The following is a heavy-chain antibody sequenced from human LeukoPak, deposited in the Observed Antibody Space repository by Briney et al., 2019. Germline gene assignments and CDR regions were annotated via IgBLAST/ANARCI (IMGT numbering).Heavy chain of an antibody. Sequence: ASVKVSCKASGGTFSSYAISWVRQAPGQGLEWMGGIIPIFGTANYAQKFQGRVTMTTDTSTSTAYMELRSLRSDDTAVYYCARERLLDIWGQGTMVTVSS. CDR3: ARERLLDI. V-gene: IGHV1-69*05. J-gene: IGHJ3*02. CDR2: IIPIFGTA. CDR1: GGTFSSYA.